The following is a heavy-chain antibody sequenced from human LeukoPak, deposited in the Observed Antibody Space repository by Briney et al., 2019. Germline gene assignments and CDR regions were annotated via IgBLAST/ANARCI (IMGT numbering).Heavy chain of an antibody. CDR1: GGSISSSSYY. V-gene: IGHV4-39*01. CDR2: IYYSGST. D-gene: IGHD6-19*01. J-gene: IGHJ4*02. CDR3: TRLYSSGFYDY. Sequence: SETLSLTCTVSGGSISSSSYYWGWIRQPPGKGLEWIGSIYYSGSTYYNPSLKSRVTISVDTSKNQFSLKLSSVTAADTAVYYGTRLYSSGFYDYWGQGALVTVS.